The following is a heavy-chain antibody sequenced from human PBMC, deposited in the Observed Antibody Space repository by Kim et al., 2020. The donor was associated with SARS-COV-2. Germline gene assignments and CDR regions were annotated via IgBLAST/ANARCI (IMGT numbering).Heavy chain of an antibody. CDR2: IYYSGST. V-gene: IGHV4-31*03. CDR3: ATRDDSSVFRGVIKGGFDP. J-gene: IGHJ5*02. D-gene: IGHD3-10*01. Sequence: SETLSLTSTVSGGSISSGGYYWSWIRQHPGKGLEWIGYIYYSGSTYYNPSLKSRVTISVDTSKNQFSLKLSSVTAADTAVYYCATRDDSSVFRGVIKGGFDPWGQGTLVTVSS. CDR1: GGSISSGGYY.